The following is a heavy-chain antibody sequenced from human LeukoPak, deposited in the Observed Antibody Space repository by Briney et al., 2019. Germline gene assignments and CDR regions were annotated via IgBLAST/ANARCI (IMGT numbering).Heavy chain of an antibody. CDR3: AKGGGRKTVDKGNYFDY. CDR2: ISYDGSNK. CDR1: GFTFSSYA. J-gene: IGHJ4*02. V-gene: IGHV3-30-3*01. D-gene: IGHD4-11*01. Sequence: PGGSLRLSCAASGFTFSSYAMHWVRQAPGKGLEWVAVISYDGSNKYYADSVKGRFTISRDNSKNTLYLQMNSLRAEDTAVYYCAKGGGRKTVDKGNYFDYWGQGTLVTVSS.